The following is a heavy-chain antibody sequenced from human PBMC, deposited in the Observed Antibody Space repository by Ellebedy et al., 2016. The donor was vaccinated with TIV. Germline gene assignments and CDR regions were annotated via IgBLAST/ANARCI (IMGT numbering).Heavy chain of an antibody. CDR3: ARDRKSRVGVTFYFDY. CDR2: ISGSGGST. Sequence: PGGSLRLSCEASGFTFSSHGMSWVRQAPGKGLEWVSGISGSGGSTYYAESVKGRFTISRDSSKNTLYLQMNSLRAEDTAVYYCARDRKSRVGVTFYFDYWGQGNLVTVSS. CDR1: GFTFSSHG. V-gene: IGHV3-23*01. J-gene: IGHJ4*02. D-gene: IGHD1-26*01.